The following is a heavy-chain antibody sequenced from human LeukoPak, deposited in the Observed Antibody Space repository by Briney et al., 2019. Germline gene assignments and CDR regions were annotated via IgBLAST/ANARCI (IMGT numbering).Heavy chain of an antibody. V-gene: IGHV4-38-2*02. D-gene: IGHD3-3*01. CDR2: VYHSGRT. J-gene: IGHJ3*02. Sequence: SETLSLTCTVSGYSISSGYYWGWIRQPPGKGLEWIGNVYHSGRTYDNPSLKSRVTISVDTSKNQFSLKLSSVTAADTAVYYCARHKYYDFWSGYPGAFDIWGQGTMVTVSS. CDR1: GYSISSGYY. CDR3: ARHKYYDFWSGYPGAFDI.